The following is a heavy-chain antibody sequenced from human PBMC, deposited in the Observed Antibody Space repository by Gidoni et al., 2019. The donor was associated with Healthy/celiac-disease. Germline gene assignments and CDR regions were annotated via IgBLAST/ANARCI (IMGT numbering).Heavy chain of an antibody. CDR2: VSSSSSYI. J-gene: IGHJ3*02. CDR1: AFTFSSHR. CDR3: ARGRLGYCTNGVCPFDI. Sequence: EVQLVESGGGLVKSGGSLRLPCAASAFTFSSHRMNLVRQAPGKGLEWVSSVSSSSSYIYYTDSVKGRFTISRDNAKNSLYLQMNRLRAEDTAVYYCARGRLGYCTNGVCPFDIWGQGTMVTVSS. D-gene: IGHD2-8*01. V-gene: IGHV3-21*01.